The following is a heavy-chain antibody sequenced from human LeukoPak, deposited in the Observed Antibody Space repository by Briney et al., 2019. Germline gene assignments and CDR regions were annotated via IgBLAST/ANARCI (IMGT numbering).Heavy chain of an antibody. J-gene: IGHJ4*02. CDR1: GFIFSSYA. CDR2: ISFDGSNS. D-gene: IGHD2-2*01. CDR3: AKDLSQSSTSWDY. V-gene: IGHV3-30*18. Sequence: GGSLRPSCAASGFIFSSYAMHWVRQAPGKGLEWVAVISFDGSNSYYADSVKGRFTISRDNSKNTLYLQMNSLRGEDTAIYHCAKDLSQSSTSWDYWGQGTLVTVSS.